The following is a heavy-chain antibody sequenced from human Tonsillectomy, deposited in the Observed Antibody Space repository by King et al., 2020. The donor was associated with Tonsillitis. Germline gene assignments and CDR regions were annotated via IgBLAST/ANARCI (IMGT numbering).Heavy chain of an antibody. CDR3: ARWGGQQLRDY. CDR1: GYTFTTYW. D-gene: IGHD6-13*01. CDR2: IYPGDSDT. Sequence: VQRVESGADMKKPGESLKISCKGSGYTFTTYWIAWVRQMPGKGLEWMGMIYPGDSDTRYSPSFQGQVTISADNSISPAYLQWSSLKASDTAMYYCARWGGQQLRDYWGQGPLVTVSS. V-gene: IGHV5-51*01. J-gene: IGHJ4*02.